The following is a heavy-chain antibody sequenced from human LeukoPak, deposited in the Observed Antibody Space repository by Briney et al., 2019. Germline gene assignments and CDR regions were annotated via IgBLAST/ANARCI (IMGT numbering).Heavy chain of an antibody. V-gene: IGHV4-34*01. D-gene: IGHD3-9*01. CDR2: INHSGST. CDR1: GGSFSGYY. Sequence: SETLSLTCAVYGGSFSGYYWSWIRQPPGKGLEWIGEINHSGSTNYNPSLKSRVTISVDTSKNQFSLKLSSVTAADTAVYYCAGLLKSSVRQYNWFDPWGQGTLVTVSS. CDR3: AGLLKSSVRQYNWFDP. J-gene: IGHJ5*02.